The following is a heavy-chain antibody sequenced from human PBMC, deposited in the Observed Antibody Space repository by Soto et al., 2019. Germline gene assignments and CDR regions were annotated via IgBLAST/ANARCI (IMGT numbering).Heavy chain of an antibody. V-gene: IGHV1-18*01. CDR1: GYTFTSYG. CDR2: ISPFNGNT. CDR3: ARGRLKYFDY. Sequence: QVQLVQSGTGVKKPGASVKVSCRASGYTFTSYGVSWVRQAPGQGLEWMGWISPFNGNTYYAQKFQGRVTMTTDTSTSTAYMELRGLRSDDTAVYYCARGRLKYFDYWGQGALVTVTS. J-gene: IGHJ4*02.